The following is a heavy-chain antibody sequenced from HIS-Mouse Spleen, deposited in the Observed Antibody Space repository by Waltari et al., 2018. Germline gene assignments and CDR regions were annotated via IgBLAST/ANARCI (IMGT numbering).Heavy chain of an antibody. CDR1: GFTVSSNY. CDR3: AGGVGSSWYYFDY. J-gene: IGHJ4*02. Sequence: EVQLVESGGGLIQPGGSLRLSCAASGFTVSSNYMSWVRPAPGKGLGWVSVSYGGGSTYYEDSVKGRFTISRDNSKNTLYLQMNSLRAEDTAVYYCAGGVGSSWYYFDYWGQGTLVTVSS. D-gene: IGHD6-13*01. CDR2: SYGGGST. V-gene: IGHV3-53*01.